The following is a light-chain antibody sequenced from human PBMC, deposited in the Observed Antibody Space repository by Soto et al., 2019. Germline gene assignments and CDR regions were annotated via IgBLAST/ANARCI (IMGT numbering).Light chain of an antibody. V-gene: IGLV2-14*01. Sequence: QSALTQPASVSGSPGQSITISCTGTSSDVGGYNYVSWYQQHPGKAPKRMIYEVSNRPSGVSNRFSGSKSGNTASLTISGLQAEDEAAYYCSSYTRSSTVVFGGGNKLHVL. CDR2: EVS. CDR1: SSDVGGYNY. CDR3: SSYTRSSTVV. J-gene: IGLJ2*01.